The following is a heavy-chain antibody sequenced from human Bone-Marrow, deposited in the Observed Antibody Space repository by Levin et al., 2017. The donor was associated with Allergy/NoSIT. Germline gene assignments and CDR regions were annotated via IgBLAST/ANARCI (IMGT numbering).Heavy chain of an antibody. D-gene: IGHD2-15*01. J-gene: IGHJ3*02. Sequence: GGSLRLSCAASGFTFSSYSMNWVRQAPGKGLEWVSSISSSSSYIYYADSVKGRFTISRDNAKNSLYLQMNSLRAEDTAVYYCARECSGGSCYARGGKDAFDIWGQGTMVTVSS. CDR1: GFTFSSYS. CDR3: ARECSGGSCYARGGKDAFDI. V-gene: IGHV3-21*01. CDR2: ISSSSSYI.